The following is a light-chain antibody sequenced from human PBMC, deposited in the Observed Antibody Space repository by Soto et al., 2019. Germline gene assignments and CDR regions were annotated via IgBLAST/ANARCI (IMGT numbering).Light chain of an antibody. J-gene: IGLJ3*02. V-gene: IGLV1-40*01. CDR1: SSNVGAGYD. CDR3: QCYSSGRSGSWV. CDR2: GNS. Sequence: QSVLTQPRSVSGAPGQRVTISCTGTSSNVGAGYDVHWYQQLPGTAPKLLIYGNSNRPSGVPDRFSGSKSGTAASLAITGLRAEDEAEDDYQCYSSGRSGSWVFGGGTKLTVL.